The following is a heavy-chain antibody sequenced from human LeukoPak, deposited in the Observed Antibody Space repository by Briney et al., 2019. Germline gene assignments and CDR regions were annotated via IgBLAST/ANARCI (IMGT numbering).Heavy chain of an antibody. D-gene: IGHD3-9*01. J-gene: IGHJ6*02. CDR1: GDSISSYY. CDR2: IYYSGST. V-gene: IGHV4-59*01. Sequence: SETLSLTCSVSGDSISSYYWSWIRQPPGKGLEWIGYIYYSGSTNYNPSLKSRVTISVDTSKNQFSLKLSSVTAADTAVYYCARGSYFDWLFPHYYYGMDVWGQGTTVTVSS. CDR3: ARGSYFDWLFPHYYYGMDV.